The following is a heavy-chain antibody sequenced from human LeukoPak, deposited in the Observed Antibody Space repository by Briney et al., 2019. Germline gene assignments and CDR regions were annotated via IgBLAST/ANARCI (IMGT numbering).Heavy chain of an antibody. V-gene: IGHV3-23*01. CDR3: AKGDYYGSGSFFKNGMDV. CDR1: GFTFSSYA. CDR2: VTASADNT. Sequence: GGSLRLSCAASGFTFSSYAMSWVRQAPGKGLEWVSAVTASADNTYYADSVKGRFTISRDNSKNTLYLQVTGLRAEDTAVYYCAKGDYYGSGSFFKNGMDVWGQGTTVTVSS. D-gene: IGHD3-10*01. J-gene: IGHJ6*02.